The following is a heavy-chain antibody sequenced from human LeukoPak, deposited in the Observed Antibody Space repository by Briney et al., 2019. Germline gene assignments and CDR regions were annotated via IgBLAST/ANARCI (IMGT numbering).Heavy chain of an antibody. CDR3: SRTFWTTLPQFDC. J-gene: IGHJ4*02. Sequence: PRGSLRLSCAASGFNIRTYETNWVRQAPGKGLEWLSSIGSSGTPIYYRDSVKGRFTISRDNAKNSVFLHMNSLRAEDSGVYYCSRTFWTTLPQFDCWGQGTVVTVSS. CDR1: GFNIRTYE. D-gene: IGHD3/OR15-3a*01. V-gene: IGHV3-48*03. CDR2: IGSSGTPI.